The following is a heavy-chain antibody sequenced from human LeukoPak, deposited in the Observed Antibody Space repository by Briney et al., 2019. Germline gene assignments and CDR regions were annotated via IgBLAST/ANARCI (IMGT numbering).Heavy chain of an antibody. D-gene: IGHD6-6*01. CDR3: AKAHTLSIALNYFDY. CDR2: INSDGSWT. V-gene: IGHV3-74*01. J-gene: IGHJ4*02. CDR1: GNYW. Sequence: GGSLRLSCAASGNYWIHWVRQAPGKGLVWVSHINSDGSWTSYADSVKGRFTISKDNAKNTVYLQMNNLRAEDTALYYCAKAHTLSIALNYFDYWGQGTLVTVSS.